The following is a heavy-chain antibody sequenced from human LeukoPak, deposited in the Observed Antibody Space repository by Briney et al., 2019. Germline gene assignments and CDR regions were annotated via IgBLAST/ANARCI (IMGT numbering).Heavy chain of an antibody. CDR1: GGSFSGYY. CDR2: INHSGST. D-gene: IGHD3-22*01. J-gene: IGHJ5*02. CDR3: ARATYYYDSRYWFDP. Sequence: SETLSLTCAVYGGSFSGYYWSWIRQPPGKGLEWIGEINHSGSTNYNPSLESRVIISVDTSENQFSLKLSSVTAADTAVYYCARATYYYDSRYWFDPWGQGTLITVSS. V-gene: IGHV4-34*01.